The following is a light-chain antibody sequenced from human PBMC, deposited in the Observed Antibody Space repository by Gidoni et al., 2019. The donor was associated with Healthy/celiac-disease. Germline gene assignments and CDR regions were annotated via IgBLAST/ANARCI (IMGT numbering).Light chain of an antibody. CDR2: DAS. V-gene: IGKV3-11*01. J-gene: IGKJ1*01. Sequence: EIVLTQSPATLSLSPGERATLSCRASQSVSSYLAWYQQKPGQAPRLLIYDASNRATGIPARFSGSGSGTDFNLTISSLEPEDFAVYYCQLTWTFGQGTKVEIK. CDR3: QLTWT. CDR1: QSVSSY.